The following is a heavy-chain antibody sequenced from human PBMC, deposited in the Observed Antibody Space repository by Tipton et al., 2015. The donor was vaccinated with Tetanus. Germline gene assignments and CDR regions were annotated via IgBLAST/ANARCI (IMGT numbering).Heavy chain of an antibody. CDR3: ARIHDFLSGHFDF. CDR1: GDSISSGGYY. Sequence: TLSLTCTVAGDSISSGGYYWNWVRQNPGKGLEWLGYIFSGGTTFYSPSLKSRVTVSADPSQNQFSLKLSSVTAADTAVYYCARIHDFLSGHFDFWGQGTLVAVSS. D-gene: IGHD3-3*01. V-gene: IGHV4-31*03. J-gene: IGHJ4*02. CDR2: IFSGGTT.